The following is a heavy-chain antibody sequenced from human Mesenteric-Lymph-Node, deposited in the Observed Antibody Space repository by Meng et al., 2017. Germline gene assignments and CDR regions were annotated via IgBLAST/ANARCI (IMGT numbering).Heavy chain of an antibody. CDR3: ASDTTSWDFNY. V-gene: IGHV1-46*01. J-gene: IGHJ4*02. CDR1: GNTFSNPY. Sequence: ASVKVSCKTSGNTFSNPYLYWLRQAPGQGLEWMGRINPSGSSTSYAQNFQGRVTMTRDTSTSTVYMELSSLTSDDTAMYYCASDTTSWDFNYWGQGTLVTVSS. CDR2: INPSGSST. D-gene: IGHD1-14*01.